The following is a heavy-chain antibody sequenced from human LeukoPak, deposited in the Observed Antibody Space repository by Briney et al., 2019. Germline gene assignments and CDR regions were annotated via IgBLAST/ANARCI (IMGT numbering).Heavy chain of an antibody. Sequence: PGGSLRLSCAGSGITFSTYWMHWVRQAPGKGLVWVSRINSEGSTISYADSVKGRFTISRDNAKNTLFLQMNSLRAEDTAVYYCARADTAMATYYFDYWGQGTLVTVSS. CDR3: ARADTAMATYYFDY. J-gene: IGHJ4*02. CDR1: GITFSTYW. V-gene: IGHV3-74*01. CDR2: INSEGSTI. D-gene: IGHD5-18*01.